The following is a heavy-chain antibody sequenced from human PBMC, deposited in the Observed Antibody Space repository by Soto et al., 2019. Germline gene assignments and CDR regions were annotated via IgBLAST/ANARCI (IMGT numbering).Heavy chain of an antibody. CDR1: GHTFTGYY. D-gene: IGHD2-2*01. J-gene: IGHJ5*02. V-gene: IGHV1-2*02. Sequence: QGQPVQSGAEVKKPGASVKISCKASGHTFTGYYLHWVRQSPGQGLAWMGGISHNRGGTDYGQKIQGRATMTRDTSISTGYLEWTSLRAADTAVDDCARGKAIDAEIDNWVDRWGHGTLVNVSS. CDR3: ARGKAIDAEIDNWVDR. CDR2: ISHNRGGT.